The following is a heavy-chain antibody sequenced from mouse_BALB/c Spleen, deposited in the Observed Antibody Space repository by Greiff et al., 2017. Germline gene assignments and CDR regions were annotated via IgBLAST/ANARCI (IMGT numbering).Heavy chain of an antibody. CDR3: ARHNYDGYHWYFDV. V-gene: IGHV5-12-2*01. CDR2: ISNGGGST. Sequence: EVNVVESGGGLVQPGGSLKLSCAASGFTFSSYTMSWVRQTPEKRLEWVAYISNGGGSTYYPDTVKGRFTISRDNAKNTLYLQMSSLKSEDTAMYYCARHNYDGYHWYFDVWGAGTTVTVSS. CDR1: GFTFSSYT. J-gene: IGHJ1*01. D-gene: IGHD2-3*01.